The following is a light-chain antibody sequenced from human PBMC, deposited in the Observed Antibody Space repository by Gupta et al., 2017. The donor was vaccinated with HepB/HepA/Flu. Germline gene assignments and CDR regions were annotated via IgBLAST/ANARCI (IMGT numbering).Light chain of an antibody. CDR2: ENN. CDR1: SSNIGNNY. V-gene: IGLV1-51*02. Sequence: QSVLTQPPSVSAAPGQKVTISCSGSSSNIGNNYVSWYQQLPGTAPKLLIYENNKRPSEIPDRFSGSKSGTSATLGITGLQTEDEADYYCGTWDSSLSTFYVFGTGTKVTVL. CDR3: GTWDSSLSTFYV. J-gene: IGLJ1*01.